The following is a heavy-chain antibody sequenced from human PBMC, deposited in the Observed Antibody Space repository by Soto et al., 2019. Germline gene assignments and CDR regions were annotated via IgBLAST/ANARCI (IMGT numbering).Heavy chain of an antibody. V-gene: IGHV3-43D*04. J-gene: IGHJ3*02. CDR2: ISWDGGST. D-gene: IGHD3-9*01. Sequence: GSLRLSCAASGFTFDDYAMHWVRQAPGKGLEWVSLISWDGGSTYYADSVKGRFTISRDNSKNSLYLQMNSLRAEDTALYYCAKLGYYDILTDPTGRPNAFDIWGQGTMVTVSS. CDR3: AKLGYYDILTDPTGRPNAFDI. CDR1: GFTFDDYA.